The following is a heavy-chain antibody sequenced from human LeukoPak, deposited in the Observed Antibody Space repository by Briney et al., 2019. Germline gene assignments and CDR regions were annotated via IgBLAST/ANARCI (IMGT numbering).Heavy chain of an antibody. V-gene: IGHV1-18*01. J-gene: IGHJ4*02. CDR3: ARDGPSFGGSYYGGYYFDY. CDR2: ISAYNGNT. D-gene: IGHD1-26*01. Sequence: GASVKVSCKASGYTFTSYGISGVRQAPGQGLEGVGWISAYNGNTNYAQKLQRRVTMTTDTATSTAYMELRSLRSDDTAVYYCARDGPSFGGSYYGGYYFDYWGQGTLVTVSS. CDR1: GYTFTSYG.